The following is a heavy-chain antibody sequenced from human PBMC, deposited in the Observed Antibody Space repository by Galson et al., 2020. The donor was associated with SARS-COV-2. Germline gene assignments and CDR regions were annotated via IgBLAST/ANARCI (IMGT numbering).Heavy chain of an antibody. CDR3: ARDSSGWYAVGDY. CDR1: GFTFSSYA. D-gene: IGHD6-19*01. V-gene: IGHV3-23*03. Sequence: GESLKISCAASGFTFSSYAMSWVRQAPGKGLEWVSIMYSGGTTYYADSLKGRFTISRDNSKNTLFLQMNSLRPEDTAVYYCARDSSGWYAVGDYWGQGTLVTVSS. CDR2: MYSGGTT. J-gene: IGHJ4*02.